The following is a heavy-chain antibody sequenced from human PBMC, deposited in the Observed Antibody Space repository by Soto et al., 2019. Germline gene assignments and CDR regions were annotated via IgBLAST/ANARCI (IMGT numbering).Heavy chain of an antibody. D-gene: IGHD3-3*01. CDR1: GYSISSGYY. J-gene: IGHJ6*02. CDR2: IYHSGST. V-gene: IGHV4-38-2*01. CDR3: ARCFMGSGYFHYYYYYGMDV. Sequence: WETLSLTCAVSGYSISSGYYWGWIRQPPGKGLEWIGSIYHSGSTYYNPSLKSRVTISVDTSKNQFSLKLSSVTAADTAVYYCARCFMGSGYFHYYYYYGMDVWGQGTTVTVSS.